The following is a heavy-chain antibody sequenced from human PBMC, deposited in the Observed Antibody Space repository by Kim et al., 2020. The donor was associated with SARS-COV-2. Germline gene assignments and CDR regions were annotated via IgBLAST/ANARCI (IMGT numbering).Heavy chain of an antibody. CDR2: ISYDGSNK. J-gene: IGHJ4*02. D-gene: IGHD3-10*01. V-gene: IGHV3-30*18. CDR1: GFTFSSYG. CDR3: AKGAWPRGMVREPRPY. Sequence: GGSLRLSCAASGFTFSSYGMHWVRQAPGKGLEWVAVISYDGSNKYYADSVKGRFTISRDNSKNTLYLQMNSLRAEDTAVYYCAKGAWPRGMVREPRPYWGQGTLVTVSS.